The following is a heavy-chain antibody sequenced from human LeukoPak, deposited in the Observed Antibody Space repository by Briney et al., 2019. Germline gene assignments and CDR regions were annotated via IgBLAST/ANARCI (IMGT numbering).Heavy chain of an antibody. D-gene: IGHD4-17*01. Sequence: GGSLRLSCAASVFTFRSYAISGVRQPPGRGREGVSAISGRGGSTYYADSVKGRFTISRDNSKNTLYLQMNSLRAEDTAVYYCAKDRDYYGDYGALFDYWGQGTLVTVSS. J-gene: IGHJ4*02. CDR2: ISGRGGST. CDR3: AKDRDYYGDYGALFDY. V-gene: IGHV3-23*01. CDR1: VFTFRSYA.